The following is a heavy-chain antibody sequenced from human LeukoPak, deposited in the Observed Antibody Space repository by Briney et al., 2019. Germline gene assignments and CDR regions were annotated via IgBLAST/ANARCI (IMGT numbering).Heavy chain of an antibody. Sequence: SETLSLTCTVSGGSISSGSYYWSWIRQPAGKGLEWIGRIYTSGSTNYNPSLKSRVTISVDTSKNQFSLKLSSVTAADTAVYYCARAEINDYIRYWGQGIPVTVSS. V-gene: IGHV4-61*02. J-gene: IGHJ4*02. CDR3: ARAEINDYIRY. CDR2: IYTSGST. CDR1: GGSISSGSYY. D-gene: IGHD4-11*01.